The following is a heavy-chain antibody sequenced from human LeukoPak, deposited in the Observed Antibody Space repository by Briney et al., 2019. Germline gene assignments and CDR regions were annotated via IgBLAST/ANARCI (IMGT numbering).Heavy chain of an antibody. D-gene: IGHD1-14*01. V-gene: IGHV3-23*01. CDR1: GFTFSSYV. CDR3: AKRGGIAEFNSFDP. CDR2: ITGTGDST. Sequence: GGSLRLSCAASGFTFSSYVMTWVRQGPGRGLEWVSSITGTGDSTYYADSVKGRFTISRDNSKNTLSLQMNSLRAEDTAVYFCAKRGGIAEFNSFDPWGQGALVTVSS. J-gene: IGHJ5*02.